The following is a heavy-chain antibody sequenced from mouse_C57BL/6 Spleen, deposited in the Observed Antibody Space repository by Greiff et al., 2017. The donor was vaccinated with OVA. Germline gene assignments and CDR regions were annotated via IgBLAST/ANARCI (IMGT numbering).Heavy chain of an antibody. CDR3: ERQESITTVVVDY. CDR2: IYPGDGDT. D-gene: IGHD1-1*01. J-gene: IGHJ4*01. CDR1: GYAFSSSW. V-gene: IGHV1-82*01. Sequence: QVQLQQSGPELVKPGASVKISCKASGYAFSSSWMNWVKQRPGKGLEWIGRIYPGDGDTNYNGKFKGKATLTADKSSSTAYMQLSSLTSEDSAVYFCERQESITTVVVDYWGQGTSVTVSS.